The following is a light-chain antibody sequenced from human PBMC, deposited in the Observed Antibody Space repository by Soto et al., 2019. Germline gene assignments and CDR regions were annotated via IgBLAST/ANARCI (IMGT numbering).Light chain of an antibody. J-gene: IGLJ1*01. CDR1: SSDVGGFDY. V-gene: IGLV2-14*03. CDR3: CSYTSSNIYV. Sequence: QPALTRPASVSGSLGQSITISCTGTSSDVGGFDYVSWYQHQPGKAPKLIIYDVTSRPSGVSSHFSGSKSGNTASLTIYGLLAEDYDDYNCCSYTSSNIYVLRTGTKATVL. CDR2: DVT.